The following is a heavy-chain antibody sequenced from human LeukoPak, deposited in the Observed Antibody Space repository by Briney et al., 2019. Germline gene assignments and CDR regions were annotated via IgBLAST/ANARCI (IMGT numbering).Heavy chain of an antibody. V-gene: IGHV3-49*03. CDR3: TRDVGSSWFFDY. Sequence: GGSLRLSCTASGFTFGDYAMSWFRQAPGKGLECVGFIRSKAYGGTTEYAASVKGRFTISRDDSKSIAYLQMNSLKTEDTAVYYCTRDVGSSWFFDYWGQGTLVTVSS. CDR1: GFTFGDYA. CDR2: IRSKAYGGTT. J-gene: IGHJ4*02. D-gene: IGHD6-13*01.